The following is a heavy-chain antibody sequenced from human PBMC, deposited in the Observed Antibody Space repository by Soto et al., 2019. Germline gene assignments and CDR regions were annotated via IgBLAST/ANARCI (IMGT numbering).Heavy chain of an antibody. CDR1: GYTLTELS. Sequence: ASVKVSCKVSGYTLTELSMHWVRQAPGKGLEWMGGFDPEDGETIYAQKFQGRVTMTEDTSTDTAYMELSSLRSEDTAVYYCATGFPWIVVVPAPFYPWGQGTLVTVSS. CDR3: ATGFPWIVVVPAPFYP. J-gene: IGHJ5*02. V-gene: IGHV1-24*01. CDR2: FDPEDGET. D-gene: IGHD2-2*01.